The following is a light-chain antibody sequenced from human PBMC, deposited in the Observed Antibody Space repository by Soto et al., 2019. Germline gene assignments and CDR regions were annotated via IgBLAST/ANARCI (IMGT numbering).Light chain of an antibody. CDR1: SRDVGGYNY. Sequence: QSVLTQPRSVSGSPGQSVAISCTGTSRDVGGYNYVSWDQQHPGKAPKLMIYDVTKRPSGVPDRSSASKSGKTASLTISGLQADDEADYYCCSYAGSYSYVFGTGTKVTVL. J-gene: IGLJ1*01. CDR2: DVT. V-gene: IGLV2-11*01. CDR3: CSYAGSYSYV.